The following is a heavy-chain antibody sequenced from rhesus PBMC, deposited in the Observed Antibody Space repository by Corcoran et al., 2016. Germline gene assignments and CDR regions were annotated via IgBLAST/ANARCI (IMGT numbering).Heavy chain of an antibody. CDR3: ARERKLRPFDY. CDR1: GGSISDSYR. Sequence: QVQLQESGPGVVKPSETLSLTCAVSGGSISDSYRWRWIRPPPGKGLEWIWYIYGSSTSTNYNPSLKSRVTISKDTSKNQFSLKLSSVTAADTAVYYCARERKLRPFDYWGQGVLVTVSS. J-gene: IGHJ4*01. V-gene: IGHV4S10*01. CDR2: IYGSSTST. D-gene: IGHD1-26*01.